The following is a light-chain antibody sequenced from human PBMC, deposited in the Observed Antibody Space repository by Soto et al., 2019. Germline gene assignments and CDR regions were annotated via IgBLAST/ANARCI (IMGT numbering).Light chain of an antibody. CDR2: DVF. CDR3: SSYTSSSTHVV. Sequence: QSVLSQPASVSGSPGQSITISCTGTSSDVGGYNYVSWYQQHPGKAPKLMIYDVFNPPSGVSNRFSGSKSGNTASLTISGRQAEDEGDYSCSSYTSSSTHVVFGGGTKLTVL. J-gene: IGLJ2*01. V-gene: IGLV2-14*03. CDR1: SSDVGGYNY.